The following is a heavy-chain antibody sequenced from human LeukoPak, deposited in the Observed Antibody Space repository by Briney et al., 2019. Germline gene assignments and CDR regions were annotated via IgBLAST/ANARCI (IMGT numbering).Heavy chain of an antibody. Sequence: PGGSLRLSCAASGFTFSDYYMSWIRQAPGKGLEWVSYISSSGSTIYYADSVKGRFTISRDNAKNSLYLQMNSLRVEDTAVYYCARDHYYYDTSGSSYYFDYWGQGTLVTVSP. CDR2: ISSSGSTI. D-gene: IGHD3-22*01. CDR3: ARDHYYYDTSGSSYYFDY. CDR1: GFTFSDYY. V-gene: IGHV3-11*04. J-gene: IGHJ4*02.